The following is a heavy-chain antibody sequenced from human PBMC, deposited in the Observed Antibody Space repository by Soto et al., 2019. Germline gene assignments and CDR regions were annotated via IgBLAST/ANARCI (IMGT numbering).Heavy chain of an antibody. CDR1: GGSISTSSYF. D-gene: IGHD6-19*01. Sequence: PSETLSLTCTVSGGSISTSSYFWGWIRQPPGKGLEWIGSFYYSGSTYYNPSLRSRVTISVDTSNNQFSLKLSSVTAADTAVYYCARQYSNAWYFQHWGQGTLVTVSS. CDR2: FYYSGST. V-gene: IGHV4-39*01. J-gene: IGHJ1*01. CDR3: ARQYSNAWYFQH.